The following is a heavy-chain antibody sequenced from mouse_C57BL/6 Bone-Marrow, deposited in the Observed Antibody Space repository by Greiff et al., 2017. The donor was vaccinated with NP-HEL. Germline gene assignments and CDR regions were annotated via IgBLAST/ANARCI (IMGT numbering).Heavy chain of an antibody. CDR2: IWTGGGT. D-gene: IGHD1-1*01. V-gene: IGHV2-9-1*01. Sequence: QVQLKESGPGLVAPSQCLSITCTVSGFSLTSYAISWVRQPPGKGLEWLGVIWTGGGTNYYSALKSRLSISNDNSKSQVFLKMNSLQTDDTARYYCARFPPYYYGRYYYAMDYWGQGTSVTVSS. CDR3: ARFPPYYYGRYYYAMDY. J-gene: IGHJ4*01. CDR1: GFSLTSYA.